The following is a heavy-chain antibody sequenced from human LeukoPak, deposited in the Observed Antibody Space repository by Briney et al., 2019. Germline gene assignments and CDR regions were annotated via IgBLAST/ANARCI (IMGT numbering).Heavy chain of an antibody. J-gene: IGHJ4*02. D-gene: IGHD5-24*01. CDR3: TKGMATIRRHIDS. V-gene: IGHV3-23*01. CDR1: GFSFSDCA. CDR2: ISGSAGST. Sequence: GGSLRLSCAASGFSFSDCAMSWVRQAPGRGLEWVSSISGSAGSTYYADSMKGRFTISRDNPKNTLHLEMYSLRAEDTAIYYCTKGMATIRRHIDSWGQGTLVTVSS.